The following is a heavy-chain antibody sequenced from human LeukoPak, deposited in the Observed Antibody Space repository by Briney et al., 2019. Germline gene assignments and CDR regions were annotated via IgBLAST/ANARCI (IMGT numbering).Heavy chain of an antibody. V-gene: IGHV3-74*01. CDR2: INSDGSST. CDR3: ARGRYYYYYGMDV. J-gene: IGHJ6*04. Sequence: QTGGSLRLSCAASGFTFSSYWMHWVRQAPGKGLVWVSRINSDGSSTSYADSVKGRFTISRDNAKNTLCLQMNSLRAEDTAVYYCARGRYYYYYGMDVWGKGTTVTVSS. CDR1: GFTFSSYW.